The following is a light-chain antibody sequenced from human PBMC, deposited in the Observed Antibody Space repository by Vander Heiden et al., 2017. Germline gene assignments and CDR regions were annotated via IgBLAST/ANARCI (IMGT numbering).Light chain of an antibody. CDR1: NIGRKS. J-gene: IGLJ1*01. CDR2: DDS. V-gene: IGLV3-21*03. CDR3: QVWDSSSDQGV. Sequence: SYVLTQPPSVSVAPGKTAGIACGGNNIGRKSVHWYQQKPGQAPVLVVYDDSDRPSGIPERLSGSNSGNTATLTISRVEAGDEADYYCQVWDSSSDQGVFGTGTKVTVL.